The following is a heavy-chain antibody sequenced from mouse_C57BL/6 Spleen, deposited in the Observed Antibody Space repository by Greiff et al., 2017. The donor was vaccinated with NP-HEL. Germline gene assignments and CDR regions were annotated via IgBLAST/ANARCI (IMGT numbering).Heavy chain of an antibody. Sequence: EVKLVESGGDLVKPGGSLKLSCAASGFTFSSYGMSWVRQTPDKRLEWVATISSGGSYTYYPDSVKGRFTISRDNAKNTLYLQMSSLKSEDTAMYYCARQAYSNPGDFDYWGQGTTLTVSS. CDR1: GFTFSSYG. CDR2: ISSGGSYT. CDR3: ARQAYSNPGDFDY. V-gene: IGHV5-6*01. J-gene: IGHJ2*01. D-gene: IGHD2-5*01.